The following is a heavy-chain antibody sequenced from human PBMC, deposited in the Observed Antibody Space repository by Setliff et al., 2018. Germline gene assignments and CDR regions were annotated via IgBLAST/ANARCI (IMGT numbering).Heavy chain of an antibody. CDR2: LSHSGSS. Sequence: SETLSLTCTVSGASINNHFWSWIRQPPGKGLEWIGYLSHSGSSNYNPSLKSRVTMLVDTSKNQFSLKLSSVTAADTAVYYCARAQVVFAISAPVWYFEVWGRGTQVTVSS. D-gene: IGHD2-21*01. CDR3: ARAQVVFAISAPVWYFEV. V-gene: IGHV4-59*11. J-gene: IGHJ2*01. CDR1: GASINNHF.